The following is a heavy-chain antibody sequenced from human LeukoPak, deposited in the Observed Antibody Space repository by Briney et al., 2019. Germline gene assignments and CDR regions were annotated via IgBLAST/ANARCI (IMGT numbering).Heavy chain of an antibody. CDR3: AGLWFGELPVDY. Sequence: SETLSLICAVYGGSFSGYYWRWIRQPPGKGLEWIGEINHSGSTNYNPSLKSRVTISVDTSKNQFSLKLSSVTAADTAVYYCAGLWFGELPVDYWGQGTLVTVSS. D-gene: IGHD3-10*01. J-gene: IGHJ4*02. V-gene: IGHV4-34*01. CDR1: GGSFSGYY. CDR2: INHSGST.